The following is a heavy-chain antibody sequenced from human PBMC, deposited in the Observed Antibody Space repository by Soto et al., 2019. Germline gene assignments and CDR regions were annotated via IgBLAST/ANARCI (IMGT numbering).Heavy chain of an antibody. J-gene: IGHJ4*02. CDR3: ARPPGYISDWYYFDL. CDR2: ISPKSGAT. D-gene: IGHD3-9*01. CDR1: GYTFIDYY. Sequence: ASVKVSCKASGYTFIDYYMHWVRQAPGQGFEWLGRISPKSGATNYAQKFQSRVTMTWDTSLNTAYMELSSLISEDTAVYYCARPPGYISDWYYFDLWGQGTLVTVSS. V-gene: IGHV1-2*02.